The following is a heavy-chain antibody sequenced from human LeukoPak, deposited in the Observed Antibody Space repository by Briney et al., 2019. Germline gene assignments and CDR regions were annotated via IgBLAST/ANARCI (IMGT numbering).Heavy chain of an antibody. J-gene: IGHJ4*02. CDR1: GYTFTGYY. CDR2: ISAQNRRT. V-gene: IGHV1-18*04. D-gene: IGHD7-27*01. CDR3: ARVGTSWGFDY. Sequence: GASVKVSCKASGYTFTGYYMHWVRQAPGQGLEWMGWISAQNRRTNYAQKFQGRLTMTTDTSTSTAHIELRGLRSDDTAVYYCARVGTSWGFDYWGQGTLVTVSS.